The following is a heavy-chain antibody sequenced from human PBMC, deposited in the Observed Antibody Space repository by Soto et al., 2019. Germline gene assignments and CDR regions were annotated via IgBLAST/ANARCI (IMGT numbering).Heavy chain of an antibody. CDR1: CGSISYYY. Sequence: SETLSLTCTVSCGSISYYYWGWIRQPPGKGLEWIGSIYYSGNTHYNPSLKSRVTISVDTSMNQFSLNLDSVTAVDSAVYYCVRGGYVHAFDYWGQGALVTVSS. CDR3: VRGGYVHAFDY. D-gene: IGHD5-12*01. J-gene: IGHJ4*02. V-gene: IGHV4-59*01. CDR2: IYYSGNT.